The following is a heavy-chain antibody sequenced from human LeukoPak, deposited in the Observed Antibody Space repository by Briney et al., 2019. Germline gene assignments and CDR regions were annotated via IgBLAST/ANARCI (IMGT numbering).Heavy chain of an antibody. CDR3: ARGNDYGDPRRWSYFDY. CDR2: INPNRGGT. D-gene: IGHD4-17*01. Sequence: ASVKVSCKASGYTFTGYYMHWVRQAPGQGLEWMGWINPNRGGTNYAQKFQGRVTMTRDTSISTAYMELSRLRSDDTAVYYCARGNDYGDPRRWSYFDYWGQGTLVTVSS. V-gene: IGHV1-2*02. J-gene: IGHJ4*02. CDR1: GYTFTGYY.